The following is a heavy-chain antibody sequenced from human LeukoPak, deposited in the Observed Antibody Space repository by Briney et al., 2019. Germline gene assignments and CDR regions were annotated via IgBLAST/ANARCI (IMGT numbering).Heavy chain of an antibody. V-gene: IGHV3-33*01. CDR2: IWYDGSNK. D-gene: IGHD6-19*01. J-gene: IGHJ4*02. CDR3: ARDSPAVAGHFDY. CDR1: GFTFRSYG. Sequence: PGGSLRLSCAASGFTFRSYGMHWVRQAPGKGLEWVAVIWYDGSNKNYADSVKGRLTIPRDNSKNTLYLQMNSLRAEDTAVYYCARDSPAVAGHFDYWGQGTLVTVSS.